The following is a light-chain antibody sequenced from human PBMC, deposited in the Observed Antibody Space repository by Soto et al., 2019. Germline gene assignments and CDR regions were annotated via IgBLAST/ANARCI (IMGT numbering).Light chain of an antibody. CDR3: QHYNSYSEA. Sequence: DIQMTQSPSSVSASVGDRVTITCRASQGISSWLAWYQQKPGKAPKLLIYKASTLKSGVPSRFSGSGSGTEFTLTISSLKNDDFATYYCQHYNSYSEAFGQGTKVDIK. CDR2: KAS. J-gene: IGKJ1*01. V-gene: IGKV1-5*03. CDR1: QGISSW.